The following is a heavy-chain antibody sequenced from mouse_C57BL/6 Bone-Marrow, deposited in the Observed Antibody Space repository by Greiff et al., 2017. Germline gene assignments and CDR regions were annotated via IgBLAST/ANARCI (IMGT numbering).Heavy chain of an antibody. J-gene: IGHJ4*01. CDR2: IYPGSGST. Sequence: VQLQQSGAELVKPGASVKMSCKASGYTFTSYWITWVKQRPGQGLEWIGDIYPGSGSTNYNEKFKSKATLTVETSSSTAYMQLSSLTSEDSAVYYCARPAYYSNLYAMDYWGQGTSVTVSS. CDR1: GYTFTSYW. V-gene: IGHV1-55*01. CDR3: ARPAYYSNLYAMDY. D-gene: IGHD2-5*01.